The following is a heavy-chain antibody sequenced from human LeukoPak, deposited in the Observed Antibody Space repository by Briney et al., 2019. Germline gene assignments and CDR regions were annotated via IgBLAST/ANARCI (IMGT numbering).Heavy chain of an antibody. D-gene: IGHD3-3*01. Sequence: GGSLRLSCAASGFTVSAYAMAWVRQAPGKGLEWVASIKHDGSEKYYVDSVRGRFTISRDNTMNSLYLQMSSLRAEDTAVYYCATDRGWRTSGYYLYYFEYWGQGTLVTHSS. V-gene: IGHV3-7*01. CDR1: GFTVSAYA. J-gene: IGHJ4*02. CDR3: ATDRGWRTSGYYLYYFEY. CDR2: IKHDGSEK.